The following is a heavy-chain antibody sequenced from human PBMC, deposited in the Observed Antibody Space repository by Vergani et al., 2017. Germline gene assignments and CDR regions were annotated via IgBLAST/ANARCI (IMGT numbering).Heavy chain of an antibody. CDR1: GFTFSDYS. J-gene: IGHJ6*02. Sequence: VQLVESGGGLVQPGRSLRLSCAASGFTFSDYSMSWSRQAPGKGLEWVSYISSSGSTIYYADSVKGRFTISRDNAKHSLYLQMNSLRAEDTAVYYCARALWNCYYGIAVWGQGSPVTVSS. V-gene: IGHV3-11*04. CDR3: ARALWNCYYGIAV. CDR2: ISSSGSTI. D-gene: IGHD1-1*01.